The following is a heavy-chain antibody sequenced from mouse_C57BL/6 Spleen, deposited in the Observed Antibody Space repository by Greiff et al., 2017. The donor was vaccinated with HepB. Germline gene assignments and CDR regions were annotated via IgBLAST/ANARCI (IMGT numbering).Heavy chain of an antibody. J-gene: IGHJ3*01. CDR3: ARAGVKAWFAY. CDR2: INPGSGGT. Sequence: VQLQQSGAELVRPGTSVKVSCKASGYAFTNYLIEWVKQRPGQGLEWIGVINPGSGGTNYKEKFKGKATLTADKSSSTAFMQLSSLTSEDSAVYFCARAGVKAWFAYWGQGTLVTVSA. D-gene: IGHD1-3*01. V-gene: IGHV1-54*01. CDR1: GYAFTNYL.